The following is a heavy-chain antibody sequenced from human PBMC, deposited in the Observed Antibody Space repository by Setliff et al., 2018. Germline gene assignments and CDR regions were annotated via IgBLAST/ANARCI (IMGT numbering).Heavy chain of an antibody. CDR2: IYYTGSE. V-gene: IGHV4-30-4*01. J-gene: IGHJ4*02. CDR3: ARDNPILGATDY. Sequence: KPSETLSLTCSVSGGSISSSFDYWSWFRQSPGMGLQWLAYIYYTGSEYYTPSLESRLSISVDTSRNQFSLKLTSVTAADTALYFCARDNPILGATDYWGQG. D-gene: IGHD1-26*01. CDR1: GGSISSSFDY.